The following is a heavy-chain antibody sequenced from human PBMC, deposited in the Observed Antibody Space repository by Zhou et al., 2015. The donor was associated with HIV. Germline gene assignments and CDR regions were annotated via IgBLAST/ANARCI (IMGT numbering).Heavy chain of an antibody. CDR3: ARGLTAGPFDY. V-gene: IGHV3-30-3*01. J-gene: IGHJ4*02. Sequence: QVQLVESGGGVVQPGRSLRLSCAASGFTFTTYPIHWVRQAPGKGLEWVTIVSYDGSNKYYADSVKGRFTISRDNSNNTVYLQLNSLRGDDTANYYCARGLTAGPFDYWGQGTLVTVSS. D-gene: IGHD2-21*02. CDR2: VSYDGSNK. CDR1: GFTFTTYP.